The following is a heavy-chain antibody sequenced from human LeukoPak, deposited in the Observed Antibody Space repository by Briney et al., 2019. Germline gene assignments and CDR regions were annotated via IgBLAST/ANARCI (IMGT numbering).Heavy chain of an antibody. J-gene: IGHJ4*02. D-gene: IGHD3-22*01. CDR1: GYTFTSYA. CDR2: INTNTGNP. Sequence: ASVKVSCKASGYTFTSYAMNWVRQAPGQGLEWMGWINTNTGNPTYAQGFTGRFVFSLDTSVSTAYLQISGLKAEDTAVYYCARETYYYDSSGYYYFDYWGQGTLVTVSS. V-gene: IGHV7-4-1*02. CDR3: ARETYYYDSSGYYYFDY.